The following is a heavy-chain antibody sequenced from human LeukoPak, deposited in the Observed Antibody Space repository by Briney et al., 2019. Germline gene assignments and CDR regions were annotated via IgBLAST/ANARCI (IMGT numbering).Heavy chain of an antibody. J-gene: IGHJ4*02. CDR2: ISSSSSYI. CDR3: ARDLRELLPDFDY. Sequence: GGSLRLSCAASGFTFSSYSMNWVRQAPGKGLEWVSSISSSSSYIYYADSVKGRFTISRDNAKNSLYLQMNSLRAEDTAVYYCARDLRELLPDFDYRGQGTLVTVSS. D-gene: IGHD1-26*01. V-gene: IGHV3-21*01. CDR1: GFTFSSYS.